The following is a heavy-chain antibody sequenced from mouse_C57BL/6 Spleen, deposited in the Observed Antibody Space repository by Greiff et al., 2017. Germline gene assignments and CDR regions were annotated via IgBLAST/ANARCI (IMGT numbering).Heavy chain of an antibody. V-gene: IGHV1-50*01. Sequence: QVQLQQPGAELVKPGASVKLSCKASGYTFTSYWMPWVKQRPGQGLEWIGEIDPSDSYTNYTQKIKGKATLTVDTSSSTAYMQLSSLTSEDSAVYYCAAYDPFAYWGQGTLVTVSA. J-gene: IGHJ3*01. D-gene: IGHD6-5*01. CDR2: IDPSDSYT. CDR1: GYTFTSYW. CDR3: AAYDPFAY.